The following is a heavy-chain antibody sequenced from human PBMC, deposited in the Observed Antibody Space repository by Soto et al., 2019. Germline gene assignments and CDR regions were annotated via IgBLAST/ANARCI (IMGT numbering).Heavy chain of an antibody. J-gene: IGHJ5*02. CDR1: GGYVTSFY. Sequence: SDTLSLTCTVSGGYVTSFYWSWVRQPPGQGLDWIGFVHYSGSTKYNPSLQSRVTISLDPSQDQLSLRLKSVTAADTAVYYCARESAGSHKNNWFDPWGQGTLVTVSS. CDR2: VHYSGST. V-gene: IGHV4-59*02. CDR3: ARESAGSHKNNWFDP.